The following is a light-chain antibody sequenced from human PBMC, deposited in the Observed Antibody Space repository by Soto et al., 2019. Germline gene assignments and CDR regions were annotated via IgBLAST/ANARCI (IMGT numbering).Light chain of an antibody. Sequence: QAVVTQPPSVSGVPGQRVTISCTGGSSNIGAGYDVHWYQQLPGTAPKLLIFANTDRPSGVPDRFSGSKSGTSASLALTGLQAEDEADYYCQSYDSSLGAWVFGGGTKLTVL. V-gene: IGLV1-40*01. CDR2: ANT. CDR1: SSNIGAGYD. J-gene: IGLJ3*02. CDR3: QSYDSSLGAWV.